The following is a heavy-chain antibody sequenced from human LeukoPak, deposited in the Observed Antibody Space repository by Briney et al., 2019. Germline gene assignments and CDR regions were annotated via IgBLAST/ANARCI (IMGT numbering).Heavy chain of an antibody. V-gene: IGHV3-21*04. J-gene: IGHJ4*02. CDR3: ARGRNPGIAAAGFLDY. CDR1: GFTFSSYS. D-gene: IGHD6-13*01. Sequence: GGSLRLSCAASGFTFSSYSMNWVRQAPGKGLEWVSSISSSSSYIYYADSVKGRFTISRDNAKNSLYLQMNSLRAEDTALYYCARGRNPGIAAAGFLDYWGQGTLVTVSS. CDR2: ISSSSSYI.